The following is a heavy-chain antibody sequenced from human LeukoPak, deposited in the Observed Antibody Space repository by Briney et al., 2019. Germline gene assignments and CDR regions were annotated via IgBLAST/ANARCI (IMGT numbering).Heavy chain of an antibody. J-gene: IGHJ4*02. V-gene: IGHV3-30-3*01. CDR1: GFTFSSYA. CDR2: ISYDGSNK. D-gene: IGHD1-7*01. CDR3: ARVGYNWNYEDY. Sequence: GSLRLSCAASGFTFSSYAMHWVRQAPGKGLEGVAVISYDGSNKCYADSVKGRFTISRDNSKNTLYLQMNSLRAEDTAVYYCARVGYNWNYEDYWGQGTLVTVSS.